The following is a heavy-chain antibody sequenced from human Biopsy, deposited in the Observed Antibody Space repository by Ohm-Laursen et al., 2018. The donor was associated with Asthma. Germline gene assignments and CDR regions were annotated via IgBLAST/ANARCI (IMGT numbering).Heavy chain of an antibody. V-gene: IGHV4-30-4*01. CDR1: GGSISSGDYY. CDR3: ASKPDYGDSTFNY. Sequence: TLSLTRTVSGGSISSGDYYWNWIRQPPGKGLEWIGYIYYSGSTYYNPSLKSRLTISVDTSKNQFSLKLSSVTAADTAVYYCASKPDYGDSTFNYWGQGTLVTVSS. J-gene: IGHJ4*02. D-gene: IGHD4-17*01. CDR2: IYYSGST.